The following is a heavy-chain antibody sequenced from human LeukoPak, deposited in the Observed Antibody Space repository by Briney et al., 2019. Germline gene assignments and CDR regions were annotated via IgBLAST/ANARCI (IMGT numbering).Heavy chain of an antibody. V-gene: IGHV3-23*01. D-gene: IGHD3-16*02. CDR1: GFTFSSYS. CDR2: ISGSGGST. Sequence: GGSLRLSCAASGFTFSSYSMNWVREAPGKGLEWVSAISGSGGSTYYADSVKGRFTISRDNSKNTLYLQMNSLRAEDTAVYYCAKSLNSRYFAFDYWGQGTLVTVSS. J-gene: IGHJ4*02. CDR3: AKSLNSRYFAFDY.